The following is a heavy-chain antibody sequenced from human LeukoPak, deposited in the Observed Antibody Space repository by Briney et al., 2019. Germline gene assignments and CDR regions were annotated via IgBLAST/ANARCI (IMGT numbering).Heavy chain of an antibody. Sequence: KPGGSLRLSCAASGFTFSSYSMDWVRQAAGKGLEWVSSISSSSSYIYYADSAKGRFTISRDNAKNSLYLQMNSLRAEDTAVYYCARVAGDDYWGQGTLVTVSS. D-gene: IGHD6-19*01. V-gene: IGHV3-21*01. CDR1: GFTFSSYS. CDR3: ARVAGDDY. J-gene: IGHJ4*02. CDR2: ISSSSSYI.